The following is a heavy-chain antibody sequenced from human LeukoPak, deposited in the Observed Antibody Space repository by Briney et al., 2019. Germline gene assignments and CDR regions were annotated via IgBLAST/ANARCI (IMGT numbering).Heavy chain of an antibody. J-gene: IGHJ6*02. CDR2: INHSGST. V-gene: IGHV4-34*01. CDR1: GGSFSGYY. Sequence: SETLSLTCAVYGGSFSGYYWSWIRQPPGKGLEWIGEINHSGSTNYNPSLKSRVTISVDTSKNQFSLKLSSVTAADTAVYYCARLEYVLDGMDVWGQGTTVTVSS. CDR3: ARLEYVLDGMDV. D-gene: IGHD2/OR15-2a*01.